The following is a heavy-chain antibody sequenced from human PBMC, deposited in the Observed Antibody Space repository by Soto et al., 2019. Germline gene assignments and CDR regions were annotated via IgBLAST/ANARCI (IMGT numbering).Heavy chain of an antibody. CDR2: MHNTGST. Sequence: QVQLQESGPGLVKPSETLSLTCTVSGGSISSYYWSWIRQPPGKGLEWIGYMHNTGSTVYNPSLKSRVTISVDTSKNQFSLKLNAVTAADTAVYYCARDLWGYCGTDCYPLDVWGQGTTVTVSS. D-gene: IGHD2-21*02. J-gene: IGHJ6*02. CDR3: ARDLWGYCGTDCYPLDV. V-gene: IGHV4-59*01. CDR1: GGSISSYY.